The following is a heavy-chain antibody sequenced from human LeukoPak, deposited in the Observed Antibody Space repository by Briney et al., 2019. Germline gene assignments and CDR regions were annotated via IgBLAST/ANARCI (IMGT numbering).Heavy chain of an antibody. Sequence: PGRSLRLPCAASGFTFSSYAMHWVRQAPGKGLEWVAVISYDGSNKYYADSVKGRFTISRDNSKNTLYLQMNSLRAEDTAVYYCARDRSSEYGSGSFHYFDYWGQGTLVTVSS. V-gene: IGHV3-30-3*01. D-gene: IGHD3-10*01. CDR3: ARDRSSEYGSGSFHYFDY. J-gene: IGHJ4*02. CDR2: ISYDGSNK. CDR1: GFTFSSYA.